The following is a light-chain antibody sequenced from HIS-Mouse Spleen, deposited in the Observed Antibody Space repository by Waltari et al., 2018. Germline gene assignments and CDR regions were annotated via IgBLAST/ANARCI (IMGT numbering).Light chain of an antibody. J-gene: IGLJ3*02. CDR3: SSYTSSSTLV. V-gene: IGLV2-14*01. CDR1: SSDVGGYNY. Sequence: QSALPQPASVSGAPGQSVTISCTGTSSDVGGYNYFSWYQQHPGKAPKLMIYEVSNRPSGVSNRFSGSKSGNTASLTLSGLQAEDEADYYCSSYTSSSTLVFGGGTKLTVL. CDR2: EVS.